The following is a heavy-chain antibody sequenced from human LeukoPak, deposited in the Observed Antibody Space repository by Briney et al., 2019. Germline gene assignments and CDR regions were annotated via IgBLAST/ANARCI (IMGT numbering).Heavy chain of an antibody. CDR2: VDSGGGRT. CDR1: GFTFRHYC. D-gene: IGHD3-3*01. Sequence: PGGSLRLSCAASGFTFRHYCMLWVRQAPGKGLVLVSGVDSGGGRTTYADSVTGRFSITRDKAKNTLYLQLSSLRAEDTAVYYCARVFGVEALGDLRNDNWGQGTLVTVSS. V-gene: IGHV3-74*01. J-gene: IGHJ4*02. CDR3: ARVFGVEALGDLRNDN.